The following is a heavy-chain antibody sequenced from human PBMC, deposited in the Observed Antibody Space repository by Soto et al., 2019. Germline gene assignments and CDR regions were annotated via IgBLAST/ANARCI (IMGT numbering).Heavy chain of an antibody. CDR3: AREAGYCSGGRCHPGDYYYYGMDV. CDR2: INPNSGGT. Sequence: ASVKVSCKASGYTFTGYYMHWVRQAPGQGLEWMGWINPNSGGTNYAQKFQGRVTMTRDTSISTAYMELSRLRSDDTAVYYCAREAGYCSGGRCHPGDYYYYGMDVWGQGTTVTVSS. V-gene: IGHV1-2*02. CDR1: GYTFTGYY. D-gene: IGHD2-15*01. J-gene: IGHJ6*02.